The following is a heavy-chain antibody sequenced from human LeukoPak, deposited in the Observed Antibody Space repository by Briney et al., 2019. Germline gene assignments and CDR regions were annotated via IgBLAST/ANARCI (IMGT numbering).Heavy chain of an antibody. J-gene: IGHJ6*03. CDR3: ARENCSGGSCYSIYYYYYMDV. CDR1: GGSISSYY. CDR2: IYHSGST. D-gene: IGHD2-15*01. V-gene: IGHV4-59*12. Sequence: SETLSLTCSVSGGSISSYYWSWIRQPPGKGLEWIGYIYHSGSTYYNPSLKSRVTISVDTSKNQFSLKLSSVTAADTAVYYCARENCSGGSCYSIYYYYYMDVWGKGTTVTVSS.